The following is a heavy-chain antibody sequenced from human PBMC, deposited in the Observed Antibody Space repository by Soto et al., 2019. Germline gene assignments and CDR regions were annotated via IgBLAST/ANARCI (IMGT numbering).Heavy chain of an antibody. D-gene: IGHD2-8*01. J-gene: IGHJ3*02. V-gene: IGHV1-18*01. CDR2: ISAYNGNT. CDR1: GYTFTSYG. Sequence: ASVKVSCNASGYTFTSYGISWVRQAPGQGLEWMGWISAYNGNTNYAQKLQGRVTMTTDTSTSTAYMELRSLRSDDTAVYYCARDQDCTNGVCYYRAFDIWGQGTMVTVSS. CDR3: ARDQDCTNGVCYYRAFDI.